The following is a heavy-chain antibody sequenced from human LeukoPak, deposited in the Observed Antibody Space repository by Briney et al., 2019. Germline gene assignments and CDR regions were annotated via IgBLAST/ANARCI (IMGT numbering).Heavy chain of an antibody. CDR2: IYYSGST. CDR1: GGSISSYY. J-gene: IGHJ4*02. D-gene: IGHD7-27*01. V-gene: IGHV4-59*12. CDR3: ARDLANWGAVDY. Sequence: PSETLSLTCTVSGGSISSYYWSWIRQPPGKGLEWIGYIYYSGSTNYNPSLKSRVTISVDTSKNQFSLKLSSVTAADTAVYYCARDLANWGAVDYWGQGTLVTVSS.